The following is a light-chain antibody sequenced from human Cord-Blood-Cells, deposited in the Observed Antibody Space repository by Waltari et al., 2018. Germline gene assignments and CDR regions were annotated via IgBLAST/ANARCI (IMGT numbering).Light chain of an antibody. CDR1: QSFLYSSNNKNY. V-gene: IGKV4-1*01. CDR2: CAS. J-gene: IGKJ1*01. CDR3: QQYYSTPWT. Sequence: IVMTQSPDSMAVSLGERATINCKSSQSFLYSSNNKNYLAWYQQKPGQPPKLLIYCASTRESGVPDRFSGSGSGTDFTLTISSLQAEDVAVYYCQQYYSTPWTFGQGTKVEIK.